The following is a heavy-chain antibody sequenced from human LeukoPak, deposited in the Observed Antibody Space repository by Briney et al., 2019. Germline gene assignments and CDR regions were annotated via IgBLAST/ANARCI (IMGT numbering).Heavy chain of an antibody. V-gene: IGHV3-21*01. CDR1: GFTFSSYS. D-gene: IGHD3-22*01. CDR3: ARDQILYSSGSHDAFDI. J-gene: IGHJ3*02. Sequence: GGSLRLSCAASGFTFSSYSMNWVRQAPGKGLEWVSSISSSSSYKYYADSVKGRFTISRDNAKNSLYLQMNSLRAEDTAVYYCARDQILYSSGSHDAFDIWGQGTMVTVSS. CDR2: ISSSSSYK.